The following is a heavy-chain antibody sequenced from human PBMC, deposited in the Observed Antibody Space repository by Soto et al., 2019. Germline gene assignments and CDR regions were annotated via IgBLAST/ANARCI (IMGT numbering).Heavy chain of an antibody. J-gene: IGHJ6*02. D-gene: IGHD2-15*01. Sequence: SETLSLTCTVSGGSISSSSYYWGWIRQPPGKGLEWIGGIYYSGSTYYNPSLKSRVTIPVDTSKNQFSLKLSSVTAADTAVYYCARHLVVAATHYYYGMDVWGQGTTVTVSS. CDR1: GGSISSSSYY. CDR3: ARHLVVAATHYYYGMDV. CDR2: IYYSGST. V-gene: IGHV4-39*01.